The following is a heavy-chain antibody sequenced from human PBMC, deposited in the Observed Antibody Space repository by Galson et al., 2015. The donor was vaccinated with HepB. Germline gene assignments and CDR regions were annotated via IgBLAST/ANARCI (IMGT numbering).Heavy chain of an antibody. D-gene: IGHD2-21*02. CDR2: IYNTRNT. J-gene: IGHJ2*01. V-gene: IGHV4-59*01. Sequence: TCKVYGGSFSGYYWNWICQPPGKGLEWIGYIYNTRNTNYNPSLKSRVTISVDTSKNQFSLKLTSVTAADTAVYFCARGIVVVTDTLLDLWGRGTLVTVSS. CDR3: ARGIVVVTDTLLDL. CDR1: GGSFSGYY.